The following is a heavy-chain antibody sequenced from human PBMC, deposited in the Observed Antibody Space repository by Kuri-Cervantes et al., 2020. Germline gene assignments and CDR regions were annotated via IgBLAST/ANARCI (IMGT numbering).Heavy chain of an antibody. CDR2: ISCDGSNK. D-gene: IGHD3-9*01. CDR1: GFTFSSYS. Sequence: GGSLRLSCAASGFTFSSYSMNWVRQAPGKGLEWVAIISCDGSNKDYTDSVRGRFTISRDNAKNTLCLQMNSLRAEDTAVYYCAIDRYDILTGYYLWGGYGMDVWGQGTTVTVSS. J-gene: IGHJ6*02. V-gene: IGHV3-30*03. CDR3: AIDRYDILTGYYLWGGYGMDV.